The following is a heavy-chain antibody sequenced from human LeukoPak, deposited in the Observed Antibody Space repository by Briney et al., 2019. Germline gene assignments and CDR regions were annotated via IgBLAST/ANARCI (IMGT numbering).Heavy chain of an antibody. V-gene: IGHV3-30*02. J-gene: IGHJ4*02. CDR1: GFTFSRFS. D-gene: IGHD3-10*01. CDR3: AKDHGSGSYYSFDY. CDR2: IRYDGSNR. Sequence: GGSLRLSCVASGFTFSRFSIHWVRQAPGKGLQWVAFIRYDGSNRYYEDSVKGRFTISRDKSKNTVDLQMNSLRAEDTAVYYCAKDHGSGSYYSFDYWGQGTLVTVSS.